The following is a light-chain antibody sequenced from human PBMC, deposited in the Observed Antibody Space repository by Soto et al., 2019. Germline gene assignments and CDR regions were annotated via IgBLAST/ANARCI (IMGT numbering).Light chain of an antibody. CDR1: SSDVGAYNY. CDR3: TSYTTDTIWV. J-gene: IGLJ3*02. V-gene: IGLV2-14*01. CDR2: DVT. Sequence: QSALTQPASVSGPPGQSITISCTGTSSDVGAYNYVSWYQHHPGKAPRLVIYDVTNRPSGISDRFSGSKSGNTASLTISGLLAEDEADYYCTSYTTDTIWVFGGGTKLTVL.